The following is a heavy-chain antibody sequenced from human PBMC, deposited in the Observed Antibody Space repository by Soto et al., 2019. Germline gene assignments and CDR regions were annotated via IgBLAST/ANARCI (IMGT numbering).Heavy chain of an antibody. J-gene: IGHJ5*02. CDR3: ASVYVWRYYDSSGYYSEGGFDP. CDR1: GGSISSGGYY. CDR2: IYYSGST. Sequence: SETLSLTCTVSGGSISSGGYYWSWIRQHPGKGLEWIGYIYYSGSTYYNPSLKSRVTISVDTSKNQFSLKLSSVTAADTAVYYCASVYVWRYYDSSGYYSEGGFDPWGQGTLVTVSS. D-gene: IGHD3-22*01. V-gene: IGHV4-31*03.